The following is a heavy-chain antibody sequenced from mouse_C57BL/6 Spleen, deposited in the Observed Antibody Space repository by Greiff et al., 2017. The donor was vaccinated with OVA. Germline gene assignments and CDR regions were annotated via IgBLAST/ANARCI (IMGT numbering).Heavy chain of an antibody. CDR2: IWSGGST. Sequence: VQLQQSGPGLVQPSQSLSITCTVSGSSLTSYGVHWVRQSPGKGLEWLGVIWSGGSTDYNAAFISRLSISKDNSKSQVFFKMNSLQADDTAIYYCARHGSSYWFAYWGQGTLVTVSA. CDR1: GSSLTSYG. CDR3: ARHGSSYWFAY. D-gene: IGHD1-1*01. V-gene: IGHV2-2*01. J-gene: IGHJ3*01.